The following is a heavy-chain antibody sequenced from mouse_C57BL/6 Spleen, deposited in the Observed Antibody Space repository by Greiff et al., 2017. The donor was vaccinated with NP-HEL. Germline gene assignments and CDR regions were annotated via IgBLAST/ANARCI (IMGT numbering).Heavy chain of an antibody. CDR1: GYAFSSYW. V-gene: IGHV1-80*01. J-gene: IGHJ4*01. CDR3: ARRVATRAMDY. Sequence: VQLQQSGAELVKPGASVKISCKASGYAFSSYWMNWVKQRPGKGLEWIGQIYPGDGDTNYNGKFKGKATLTADKSSSTAYMQLSSLTSEDSAVYFCARRVATRAMDYWGQGTSVTVSS. D-gene: IGHD1-1*01. CDR2: IYPGDGDT.